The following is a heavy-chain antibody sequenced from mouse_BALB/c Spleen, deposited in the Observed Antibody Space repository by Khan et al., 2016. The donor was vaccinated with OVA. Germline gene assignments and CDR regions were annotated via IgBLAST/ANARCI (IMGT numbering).Heavy chain of an antibody. Sequence: QLQQSGAELARPGASVKLSCKTSGYTFTDYYINWVKQRTGQGLEWIGEISPGSGDTYYNEKFKGKATLTADKSSSTAYMQLSSLTSEASAISFCARRNYFGSTFAYWGQGTLVTVSA. CDR3: ARRNYFGSTFAY. V-gene: IGHV1-77*01. CDR1: GYTFTDYY. J-gene: IGHJ3*01. CDR2: ISPGSGDT. D-gene: IGHD1-2*01.